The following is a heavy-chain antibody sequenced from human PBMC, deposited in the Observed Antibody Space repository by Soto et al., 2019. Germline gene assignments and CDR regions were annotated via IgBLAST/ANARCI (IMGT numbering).Heavy chain of an antibody. Sequence: GGSLRLSCAASGFTFSSYAMHWVRQAPGKGLEWVAVISYDGSNKYYADSVKGRFTISRDNSKNTLYLQMNSLRAEDTAVYYCARGDSGYYYGMDVWGQGTTVTVSS. CDR3: ARGDSGYYYGMDV. J-gene: IGHJ6*02. CDR1: GFTFSSYA. V-gene: IGHV3-30-3*01. CDR2: ISYDGSNK. D-gene: IGHD3-10*01.